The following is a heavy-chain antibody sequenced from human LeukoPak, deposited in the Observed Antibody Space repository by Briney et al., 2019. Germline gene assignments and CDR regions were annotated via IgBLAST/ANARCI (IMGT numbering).Heavy chain of an antibody. J-gene: IGHJ4*02. CDR2: INPNSGDT. Sequence: ASVKVSCKASGYTFTSYDINWVRQATGQGLEWMGWINPNSGDTNYAQKFQGRVTMTRDTSISTAYMELSRLRSDDTAVYYCARERFGELLYRFDYWGQGTLVTVSS. CDR3: ARERFGELLYRFDY. CDR1: GYTFTSYD. V-gene: IGHV1-2*02. D-gene: IGHD3-10*01.